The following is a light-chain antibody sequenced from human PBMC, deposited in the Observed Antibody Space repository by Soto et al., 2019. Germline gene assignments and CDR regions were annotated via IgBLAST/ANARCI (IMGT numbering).Light chain of an antibody. V-gene: IGKV3-20*01. CDR1: QSVSSSY. J-gene: IGKJ1*01. CDR3: QQYGSSPWT. CDR2: GAS. Sequence: EIVLTQSPGTLSLSPGERATLSCRASQSVSSSYLAWYQQKPGQAPRLLIYGASSRATGIQDRFSGSGSGTDFTFTISRLEPEDFAVYYCQQYGSSPWTFGQGTKVEIK.